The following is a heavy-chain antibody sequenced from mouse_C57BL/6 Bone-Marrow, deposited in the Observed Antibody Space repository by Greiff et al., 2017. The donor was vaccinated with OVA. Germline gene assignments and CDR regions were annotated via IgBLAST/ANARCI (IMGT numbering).Heavy chain of an antibody. D-gene: IGHD1-1*01. V-gene: IGHV14-4*01. CDR3: TPSTVVYWYFDV. J-gene: IGHJ1*03. Sequence: VHVKQSGAELVRPGASVKLSCTASGFNIKDDYMHWVKQRPEQGLEWIGWIDPENGDTEYASKFQGKATITADTSSNTAYLQLSSLTSEDTAVYYCTPSTVVYWYFDVWGTGTTVTVSS. CDR1: GFNIKDDY. CDR2: IDPENGDT.